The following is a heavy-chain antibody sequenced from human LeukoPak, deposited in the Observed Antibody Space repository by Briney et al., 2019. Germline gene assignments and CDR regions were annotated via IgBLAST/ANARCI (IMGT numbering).Heavy chain of an antibody. J-gene: IGHJ4*02. D-gene: IGHD6-13*01. CDR1: GFTFSDSF. CDR3: ATSSWYRLAY. Sequence: PGGSLSLSSAASGFTFSDSFMSWVRQAPGKGLEWVGRSRNKADSYTAEYAASVKGRFTISRDESKNSLYLQISSLETEDAAVYYCATSSWYRLAYWGQGSLVTVSS. V-gene: IGHV3-72*01. CDR2: SRNKADSYTA.